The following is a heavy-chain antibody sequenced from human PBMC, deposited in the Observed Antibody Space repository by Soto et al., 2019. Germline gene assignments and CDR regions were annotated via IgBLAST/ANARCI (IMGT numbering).Heavy chain of an antibody. D-gene: IGHD2-2*02. CDR3: ARDLLRSIVVVPAAITTVVYYYGMDV. J-gene: IGHJ6*02. V-gene: IGHV6-1*01. Sequence: SQTLSLPCGISGDSVSSNSAACNWIRQSPSRGLEWLGRTYYRSKWYNDYAVSVKSRITINPDTSKNQFSLQLNSVTPEDTAVYYCARDLLRSIVVVPAAITTVVYYYGMDVWGQGTTVTVSS. CDR1: GDSVSSNSAA. CDR2: TYYRSKWYN.